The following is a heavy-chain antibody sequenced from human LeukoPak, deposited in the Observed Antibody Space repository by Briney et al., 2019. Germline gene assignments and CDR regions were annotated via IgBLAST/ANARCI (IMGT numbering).Heavy chain of an antibody. J-gene: IGHJ4*02. CDR1: GYTLTELS. CDR2: FDPEDGET. Sequence: ASVKVSCKVSGYTLTELSMHWLRQAPGKGLEWMGGFDPEDGETIYAQKFQGRVTMTEDTSTDTAYMELSSLRSEDTAVYYCATTLEYSGYETFDYWGQGTLVTVSS. D-gene: IGHD5-12*01. V-gene: IGHV1-24*01. CDR3: ATTLEYSGYETFDY.